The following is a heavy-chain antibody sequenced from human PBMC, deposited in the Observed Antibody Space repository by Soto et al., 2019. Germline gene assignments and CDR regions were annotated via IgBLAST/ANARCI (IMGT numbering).Heavy chain of an antibody. CDR3: ARSPGPYCSSTSCYSPSGIERITGTRRRYYFDY. CDR2: INHSGST. Sequence: LSLPCAVYGGSFSGYYWSWIRQPPGTGLEWIGEINHSGSTNYNPSLKSRVTISVDTSKNQFSLKLSSVTAADTAVFYCARSPGPYCSSTSCYSPSGIERITGTRRRYYFDYWGHGTLVTVSS. CDR1: GGSFSGYY. V-gene: IGHV4-34*01. D-gene: IGHD2-2*02. J-gene: IGHJ4*01.